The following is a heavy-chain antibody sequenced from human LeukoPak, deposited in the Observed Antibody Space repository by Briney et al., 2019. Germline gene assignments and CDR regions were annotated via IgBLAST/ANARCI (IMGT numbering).Heavy chain of an antibody. CDR1: GGSISNSY. CDR2: IYYSGGT. J-gene: IGHJ4*02. CDR3: ARESGSASGTFHY. V-gene: IGHV4-59*12. D-gene: IGHD1/OR15-1a*01. Sequence: KPSETLSLTCTVSGGSISNSYWSWIRQPPGKGLEWIGYIYYSGGTNYSPSLKSRVTISGDTSKNQFSLTLSSVTAADTAVYYCARESGSASGTFHYWGQGTLVTVSS.